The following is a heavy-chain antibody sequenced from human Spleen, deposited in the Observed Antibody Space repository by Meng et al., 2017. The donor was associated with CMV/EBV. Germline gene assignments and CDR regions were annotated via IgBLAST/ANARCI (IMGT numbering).Heavy chain of an antibody. Sequence: ESLKISCTVSGGSINSYYWSWIRQPPGKGLEWIGYIYYSGTTNYNPSLRSRVTISVDTSKNQVSLRLSSVTAADTAFYYCVRDLSVVAGAIGAYDIWGQGTLVTVSS. J-gene: IGHJ3*02. CDR1: GGSINSYY. CDR3: VRDLSVVAGAIGAYDI. D-gene: IGHD2-2*01. CDR2: IYYSGTT. V-gene: IGHV4-59*01.